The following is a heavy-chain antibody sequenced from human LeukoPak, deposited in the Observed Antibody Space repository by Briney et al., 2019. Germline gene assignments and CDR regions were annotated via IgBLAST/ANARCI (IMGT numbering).Heavy chain of an antibody. Sequence: SETLSLTCSVSGGSISSGPYFWSWIRQSPGQGLEWIGRIYTSGSTNYNPSLKSRVTMSVDTSKNQFSLKLSSVTAADTAVYYCAREVPAAAYYMDVWGKGTTVTVSS. V-gene: IGHV4-4*07. CDR1: GGSISSGPYF. CDR3: AREVPAAAYYMDV. J-gene: IGHJ6*03. CDR2: IYTSGST. D-gene: IGHD2-2*01.